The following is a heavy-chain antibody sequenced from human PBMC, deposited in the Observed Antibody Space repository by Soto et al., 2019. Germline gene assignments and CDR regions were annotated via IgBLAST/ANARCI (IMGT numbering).Heavy chain of an antibody. V-gene: IGHV1-18*01. CDR2: ISAYNGNT. D-gene: IGHD2-21*02. CDR1: GYTFTSYG. Sequence: QVQLVQSGAEVKKPGASVKVSCKASGYTFTSYGISWVRQAPGQGLEWMGWISAYNGNTNYAQKLQGRVTMTTDTSTSTAYMELRSLRSDDRAVYYCARDLAVVVTATYYYGMDVWGQGTTVTVSS. CDR3: ARDLAVVVTATYYYGMDV. J-gene: IGHJ6*02.